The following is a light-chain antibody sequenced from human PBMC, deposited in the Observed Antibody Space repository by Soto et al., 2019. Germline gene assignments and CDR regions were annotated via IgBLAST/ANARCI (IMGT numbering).Light chain of an antibody. CDR1: QSLVHSDGIAY. CDR2: KVS. Sequence: DVVMTQCPLSLPVTIGQPASISCRSNQSLVHSDGIAYFSWFQQRPGRSPRRLIYKVSNRDSGVPARFSGSGSGTDFALKISRVEAEDVGVYYCMQGTHWPITFGQGTRLEIK. CDR3: MQGTHWPIT. J-gene: IGKJ5*01. V-gene: IGKV2-30*02.